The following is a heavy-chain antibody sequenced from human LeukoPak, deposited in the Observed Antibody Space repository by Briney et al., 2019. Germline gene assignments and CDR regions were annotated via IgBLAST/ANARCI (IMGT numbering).Heavy chain of an antibody. Sequence: PGGSLRLSCAASGFTFSSYAMSWVRQAPGKGLEWVSAISGSGGSTYYADSVKGRFTISRDNSKNTLYLQMNSLRAEDTAVYYCASRPFLEWLWAVGYWGQGTLVTVSS. J-gene: IGHJ4*02. V-gene: IGHV3-23*01. D-gene: IGHD3-3*01. CDR1: GFTFSSYA. CDR3: ASRPFLEWLWAVGY. CDR2: ISGSGGST.